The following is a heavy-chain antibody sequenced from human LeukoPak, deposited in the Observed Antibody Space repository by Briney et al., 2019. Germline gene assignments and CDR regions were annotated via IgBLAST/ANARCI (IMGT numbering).Heavy chain of an antibody. CDR3: ARYGNSAVY. CDR2: IHYTGTT. V-gene: IGHV4-39*07. CDR1: GGSISISRHY. J-gene: IGHJ4*02. Sequence: SETLSLTCTVSGGSISISRHYWAWICQPPGKGLDWIGTIHYTGTTYYNPSLRSRVSISVDRSTNQFSLRVSPVTAADTAVYYCARYGNSAVYWGQGTLVTVSS. D-gene: IGHD4-23*01.